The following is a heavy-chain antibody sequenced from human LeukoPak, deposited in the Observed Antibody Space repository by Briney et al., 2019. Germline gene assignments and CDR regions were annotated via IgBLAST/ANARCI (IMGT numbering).Heavy chain of an antibody. CDR3: AKGPDILTGVDY. D-gene: IGHD3-9*01. J-gene: IGHJ4*02. CDR1: GFTVSSNY. Sequence: GGSLRLSCAASGFTVSSNYMSWVRQAPGKGLEWVSVIYSGGSTYYADSVKGRFTISRDNSRNTLYLQMNSLRAEDTAVYYCAKGPDILTGVDYWGQGTLVTVSS. CDR2: IYSGGST. V-gene: IGHV3-53*01.